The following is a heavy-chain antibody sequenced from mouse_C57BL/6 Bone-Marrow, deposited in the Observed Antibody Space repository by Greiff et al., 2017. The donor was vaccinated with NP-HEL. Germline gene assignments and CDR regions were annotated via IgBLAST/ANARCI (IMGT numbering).Heavy chain of an antibody. CDR3: ARHYYGSSYDYFDY. J-gene: IGHJ2*01. V-gene: IGHV5-17*01. Sequence: EVKLQESGGGLVKPGGSLKLSCAASGFTFSDYGMHWVRQAPEMGLEWVAYISSGSSTIYYADTVKGRFTISRDNAKNTLFLQMTSLRSEDTAMYYCARHYYGSSYDYFDYWGQGTTLTVSS. D-gene: IGHD1-1*01. CDR2: ISSGSSTI. CDR1: GFTFSDYG.